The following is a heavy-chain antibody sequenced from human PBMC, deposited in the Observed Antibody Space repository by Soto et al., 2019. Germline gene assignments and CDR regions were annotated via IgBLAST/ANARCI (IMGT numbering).Heavy chain of an antibody. V-gene: IGHV3-23*01. D-gene: IGHD2-15*01. Sequence: GGSLRLSCAASGFTFSSYAMSWVRQAPGKGLEWVSAISGSGGSTYYADSVKGRFTISRDNSKNTLYLQMNSLRAEDTAVYYCATIGYCSGGSCPRLYDFDYWGQGTLVTAPQ. J-gene: IGHJ4*02. CDR3: ATIGYCSGGSCPRLYDFDY. CDR2: ISGSGGST. CDR1: GFTFSSYA.